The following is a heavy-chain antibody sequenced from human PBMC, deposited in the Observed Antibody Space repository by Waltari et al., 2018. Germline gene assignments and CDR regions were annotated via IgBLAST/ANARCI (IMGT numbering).Heavy chain of an antibody. CDR3: ARDLRTYYDFWSGYYRGRDGMDV. CDR1: GFTFSSYG. Sequence: QVQLVESGGGVVQPGRSLRLSCAASGFTFSSYGMHWVRQAPGKGLEWVAVLWYDGSNKYYADSGKGRFTISRDNSKNTLYLQMNSLRAEDTAVYYCARDLRTYYDFWSGYYRGRDGMDVWGQGTTVTVSS. CDR2: LWYDGSNK. D-gene: IGHD3-3*01. V-gene: IGHV3-33*01. J-gene: IGHJ6*02.